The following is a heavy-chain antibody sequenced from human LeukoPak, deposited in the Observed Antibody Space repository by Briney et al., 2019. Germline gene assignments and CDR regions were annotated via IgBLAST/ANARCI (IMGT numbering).Heavy chain of an antibody. J-gene: IGHJ3*02. CDR2: IRSKAYGGTT. CDR1: GFTLGDYA. Sequence: GGSLRLSCIGSGFTLGDYAMSWFRQAPGKGLEWVGFIRSKAYGGTTEYAASVKGRFTISRDDSKSIAYLQMNSLKTEDTAVYYCRPAYCGGDCYSPGLVYDAFDIWGQGTMVTVSS. V-gene: IGHV3-49*03. D-gene: IGHD2-21*02. CDR3: RPAYCGGDCYSPGLVYDAFDI.